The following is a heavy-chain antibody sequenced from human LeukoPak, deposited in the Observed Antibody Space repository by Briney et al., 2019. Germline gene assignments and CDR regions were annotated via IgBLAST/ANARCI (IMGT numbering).Heavy chain of an antibody. D-gene: IGHD3-22*01. Sequence: PSETLSLTCTVSGGSISSSSYYWGWIRQPPGKGLEWIGSIYYSGSTYYNPSLKSRVTISVDTSKNQFSLKLSSVTAADTAVYYCARNGFYYDSSGYSHYFDYWGQGTLVTVSS. J-gene: IGHJ4*02. CDR2: IYYSGST. CDR1: GGSISSSSYY. V-gene: IGHV4-39*01. CDR3: ARNGFYYDSSGYSHYFDY.